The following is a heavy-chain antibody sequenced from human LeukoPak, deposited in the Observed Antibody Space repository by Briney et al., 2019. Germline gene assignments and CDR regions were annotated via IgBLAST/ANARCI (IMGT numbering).Heavy chain of an antibody. V-gene: IGHV3-9*01. Sequence: GGSLRLSCAASGFTFDVYAMHWVRQAPGKGLEWVSGLSWNSGNIGYADSVKGRFTISRDNAKNSLYLQMNSLRAEDTAFYYCAKASTWYSSDWYIWGQGTMDTVSS. CDR2: LSWNSGNI. D-gene: IGHD6-19*01. J-gene: IGHJ3*02. CDR3: AKASTWYSSDWYI. CDR1: GFTFDVYA.